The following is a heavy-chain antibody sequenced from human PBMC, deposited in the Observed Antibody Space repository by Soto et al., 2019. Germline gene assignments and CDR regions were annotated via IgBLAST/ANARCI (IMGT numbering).Heavy chain of an antibody. CDR3: ARSGSRDAFDI. CDR1: GGSISSGGYY. D-gene: IGHD1-26*01. V-gene: IGHV4-31*03. J-gene: IGHJ3*02. CDR2: IYYSGST. Sequence: QVQLQESGPGLVKPSQTLSLTCTVSGGSISSGGYYWSWIRQHPGKGLEWIGYIYYSGSTYYNPSLMSRVTISVDTSKNQFSLKLSSVTAADTGVYYCARSGSRDAFDIWGQGRMVTVSS.